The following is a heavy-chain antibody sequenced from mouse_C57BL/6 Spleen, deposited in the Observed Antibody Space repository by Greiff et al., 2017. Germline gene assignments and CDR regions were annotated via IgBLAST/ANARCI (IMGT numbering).Heavy chain of an antibody. J-gene: IGHJ2*01. V-gene: IGHV1-18*01. CDR3: ARTDPYGYFDY. Sequence: VQLKQSGPELVKPGASVKISCKASGYTFTHYNMDWVKQSHGKSLEWIGDINPNNGGTIYNQKFKGKATLTVDKSSSTAYMELRSLTSEDTAVYCCARTDPYGYFDYWGQGTTLTVSS. CDR1: GYTFTHYN. D-gene: IGHD1-1*01. CDR2: INPNNGGT.